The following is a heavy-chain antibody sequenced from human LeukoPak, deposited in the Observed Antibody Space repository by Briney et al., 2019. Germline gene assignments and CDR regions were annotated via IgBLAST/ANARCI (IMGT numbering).Heavy chain of an antibody. Sequence: GGSLRLSCAASGFTFSSYAMHWVRQAPGKGLEWVAVISYDGSNKYYADSVKGRFTISRDNSKNTLYLQMNSLRAEDTAVYYCARDQLDSSGWVLYFDYWGQGTLVTVSS. CDR1: GFTFSSYA. J-gene: IGHJ4*02. CDR3: ARDQLDSSGWVLYFDY. CDR2: ISYDGSNK. D-gene: IGHD6-19*01. V-gene: IGHV3-30-3*01.